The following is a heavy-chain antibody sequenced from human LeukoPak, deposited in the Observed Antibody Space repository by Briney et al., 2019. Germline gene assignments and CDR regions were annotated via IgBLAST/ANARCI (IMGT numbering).Heavy chain of an antibody. CDR1: GFTFSDYY. CDR3: ARDHSSSWNYFDY. Sequence: PGGSLRLSCAASGFTFSDYYMNWIRQALGKGLEWVSYISSSATTIYYADSVKGRFTISRDNAKKSLYLQMNSLRAEDTAVYYCARDHSSSWNYFDYWGQGTLVTVSS. J-gene: IGHJ4*02. D-gene: IGHD6-13*01. V-gene: IGHV3-11*04. CDR2: ISSSATTI.